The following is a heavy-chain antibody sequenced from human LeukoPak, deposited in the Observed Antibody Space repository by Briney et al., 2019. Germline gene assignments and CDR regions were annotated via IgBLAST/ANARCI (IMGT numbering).Heavy chain of an antibody. D-gene: IGHD4/OR15-4a*01. Sequence: GGSLRLSCAASGFTFSSYSMSWVRQAPGKGLEWVSYISSSGSSIHYADSVKGRFSISRDNAKNSLYLQMNSLRDEDTAVYYCAKDRDYIGIFDYWGQGTLVTVSS. CDR3: AKDRDYIGIFDY. CDR2: ISSSGSSI. CDR1: GFTFSSYS. V-gene: IGHV3-48*02. J-gene: IGHJ4*02.